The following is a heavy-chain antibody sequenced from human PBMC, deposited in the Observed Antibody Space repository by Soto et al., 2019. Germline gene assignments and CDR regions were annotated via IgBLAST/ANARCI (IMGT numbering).Heavy chain of an antibody. V-gene: IGHV3-33*01. CDR1: GFTFSSYG. D-gene: IGHD6-19*01. J-gene: IGHJ5*02. CDR2: IWYDGSNK. CDR3: ARNPGIAVAPVP. Sequence: VQLVESGGGVVQPGRSLRLSCAASGFTFSSYGMHWVRQAPGKGLEWVAVIWYDGSNKYYADSVKGRFTISRDNSKNTLYLQMNSLRAEATAVYYCARNPGIAVAPVPWGQGTLVTVSS.